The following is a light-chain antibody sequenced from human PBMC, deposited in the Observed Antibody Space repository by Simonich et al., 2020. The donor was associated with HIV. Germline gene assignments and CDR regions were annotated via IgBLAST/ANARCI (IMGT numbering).Light chain of an antibody. V-gene: IGKV1-39*01. CDR3: QQSYNTPRT. CDR1: QSISSY. CDR2: AAS. J-gene: IGKJ1*01. Sequence: DIQMTQSPSSLSASVGDRVTITCRTSQSISSYLNWYQQKPGKDPQLLIYAASSLQSWVPSRFSGSGSGTDFTLTISSLQPEDFATYYCQQSYNTPRTFGQGSKVEIK.